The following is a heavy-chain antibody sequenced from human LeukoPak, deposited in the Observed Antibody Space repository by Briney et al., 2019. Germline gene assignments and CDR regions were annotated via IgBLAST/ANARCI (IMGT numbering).Heavy chain of an antibody. CDR1: GGSISSYY. V-gene: IGHV4-59*01. CDR2: IYYSGST. Sequence: SETLSLTCTVSGGSISSYYWSWIRQPPGKGLEWIGYIYYSGSTIYNPSLKSRVTISVDTSKNQFSLKLSSVTAADTAVYYCARAGPDAFDIWGQGTMVTVSS. J-gene: IGHJ3*02. CDR3: ARAGPDAFDI.